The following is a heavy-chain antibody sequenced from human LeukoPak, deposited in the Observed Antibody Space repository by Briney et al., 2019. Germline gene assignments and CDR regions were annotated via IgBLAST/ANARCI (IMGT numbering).Heavy chain of an antibody. Sequence: ASVKISCKVSGYTFTDYYMHWVQQAPRKGLEWMGLVDPEDGETIYAEKFQGRVTITADTSTDTAYMELSSLRSEDTAVYYCATGNSGYSGYDTNLYFDYWGQGTLVTVSS. V-gene: IGHV1-69-2*01. D-gene: IGHD5-12*01. CDR3: ATGNSGYSGYDTNLYFDY. CDR2: VDPEDGET. CDR1: GYTFTDYY. J-gene: IGHJ4*02.